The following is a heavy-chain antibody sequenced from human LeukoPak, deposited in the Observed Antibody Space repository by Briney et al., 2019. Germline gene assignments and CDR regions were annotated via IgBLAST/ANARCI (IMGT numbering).Heavy chain of an antibody. CDR1: GGSFSGYY. Sequence: PSETLSLTCAVYGGSFSGYYWSWIRQPPGKGLEWIGEINHSGSTNYNPSLKSRVTISVDTSKNQFSLELSSVTAADTAVYYCARDSIDCSGGSCYSEYFDYWGQGTLVIVSS. D-gene: IGHD2-15*01. CDR3: ARDSIDCSGGSCYSEYFDY. CDR2: INHSGST. J-gene: IGHJ4*02. V-gene: IGHV4-34*01.